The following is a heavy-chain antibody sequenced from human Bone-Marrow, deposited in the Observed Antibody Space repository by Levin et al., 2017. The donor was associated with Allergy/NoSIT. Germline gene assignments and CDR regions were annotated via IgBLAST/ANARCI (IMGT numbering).Heavy chain of an antibody. CDR1: GFRFDNYA. V-gene: IGHV3-9*01. Sequence: AGGSLRLSCAASGFRFDNYAMHWVRQPPGKGLEWVSSIGWNSGIIGYADSVKGRFTISRDNARNSLYLQMSSLRAEDTALYYCAKAGARGDYNYYYGLDVWGQGTTVTVSS. CDR2: IGWNSGII. CDR3: AKAGARGDYNYYYGLDV. J-gene: IGHJ6*02. D-gene: IGHD6-6*01.